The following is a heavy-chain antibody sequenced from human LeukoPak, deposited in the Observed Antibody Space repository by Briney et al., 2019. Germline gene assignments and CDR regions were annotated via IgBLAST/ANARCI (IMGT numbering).Heavy chain of an antibody. J-gene: IGHJ4*02. Sequence: TGGSLRLSCTASGFTFGDYAMSWFRQAPGKGLEWVSAISGSGGSTYYADSVKGRFTISRDNSKNTLYLQMNSLRAEDTAVYYCVGGYSSSPRGSYWGQGTLVTVSS. V-gene: IGHV3-23*01. CDR2: ISGSGGST. CDR3: VGGYSSSPRGSY. D-gene: IGHD6-6*01. CDR1: GFTFGDYA.